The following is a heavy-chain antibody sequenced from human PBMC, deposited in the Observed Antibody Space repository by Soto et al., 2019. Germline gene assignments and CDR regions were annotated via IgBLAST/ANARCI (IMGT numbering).Heavy chain of an antibody. J-gene: IGHJ6*03. D-gene: IGHD5-18*01. Sequence: QVQLQESGPGLVKPSETLSLTCTVSGGSISSYYWSWIRQPPGKGLEWIGYIYYSGSTNYNPSLKSRVTIAVDTSKHQFSLKLSSVTAADPAVYYCARDSSIYSYGYRGGLRLDYYYYMDVWGKGTTVTVSS. CDR1: GGSISSYY. CDR2: IYYSGST. CDR3: ARDSSIYSYGYRGGLRLDYYYYMDV. V-gene: IGHV4-59*01.